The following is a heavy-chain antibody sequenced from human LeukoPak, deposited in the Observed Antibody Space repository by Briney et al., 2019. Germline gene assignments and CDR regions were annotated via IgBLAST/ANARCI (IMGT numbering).Heavy chain of an antibody. V-gene: IGHV3-7*01. CDR2: IRYDGTVK. CDR1: GLNFRTSW. Sequence: SGGSLRLSCTASGLNFRTSWMSWVRQSPGKGLEFLANIRYDGTVKNYVDSVKGRFTIPRDNPKNSLYLQMDSLRADDTAVYYCARDPDSSSFDYWGQGVLVTVSS. J-gene: IGHJ4*02. CDR3: ARDPDSSSFDY. D-gene: IGHD6-13*01.